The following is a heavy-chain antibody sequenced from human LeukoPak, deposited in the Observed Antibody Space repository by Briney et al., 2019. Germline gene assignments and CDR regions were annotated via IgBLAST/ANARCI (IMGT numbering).Heavy chain of an antibody. V-gene: IGHV3-23*01. Sequence: GGSLRLSCAASGFTLSSYAMSWVRQAPGKGLEWVSAISGSGGSTYYADSVKGRFTISRDNSKNTLYLQMNSLRAEDTAVYYCAKAFLSIVVVTAYDYWGQGTLVTVSS. J-gene: IGHJ4*02. D-gene: IGHD2-21*02. CDR1: GFTLSSYA. CDR3: AKAFLSIVVVTAYDY. CDR2: ISGSGGST.